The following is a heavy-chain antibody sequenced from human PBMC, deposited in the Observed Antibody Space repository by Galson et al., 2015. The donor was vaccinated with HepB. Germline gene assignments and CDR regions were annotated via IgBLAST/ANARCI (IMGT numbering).Heavy chain of an antibody. Sequence: ETLSLTCAVYGGSFSGYYWSWIRQPPGKGLEWIGEINHSGSTNYNPSLKSRVTISVDTSKNQFSLKLSSVTAADTAVYYCARQVGAQYFDYWGQGTLVTVSS. J-gene: IGHJ4*02. CDR3: ARQVGAQYFDY. D-gene: IGHD1-26*01. V-gene: IGHV4-34*01. CDR1: GGSFSGYY. CDR2: INHSGST.